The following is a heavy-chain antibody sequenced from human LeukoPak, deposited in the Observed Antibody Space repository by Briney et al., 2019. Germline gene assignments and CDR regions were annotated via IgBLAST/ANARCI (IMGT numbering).Heavy chain of an antibody. J-gene: IGHJ4*02. CDR2: ISGSGGST. D-gene: IGHD3-10*01. Sequence: GGSLRLSCAASGFTFSSYAMSWVRQAPGKGLEWVSAISGSGGSTYYADSVKGRFTISRDNSKNTLYLHMNSLRAEDTAVYYCAKRAISRTMVRGVPYWGQGTLVTVSS. V-gene: IGHV3-23*01. CDR3: AKRAISRTMVRGVPY. CDR1: GFTFSSYA.